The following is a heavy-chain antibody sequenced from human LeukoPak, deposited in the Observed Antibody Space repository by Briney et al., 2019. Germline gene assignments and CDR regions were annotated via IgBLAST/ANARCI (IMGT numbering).Heavy chain of an antibody. V-gene: IGHV3-30*04. CDR3: ARVSGELLHLAFEY. CDR2: ISYDGSNK. D-gene: IGHD3-10*01. J-gene: IGHJ4*02. Sequence: PGGSLRLSCAASGFTFSSYAMHWVRQAPGKGLEWVVVISYDGSNKYYADSVKGRFTISRDNSKNTLYLQMNSLRAEDTAVYYCARVSGELLHLAFEYWGQGTLVTVSS. CDR1: GFTFSSYA.